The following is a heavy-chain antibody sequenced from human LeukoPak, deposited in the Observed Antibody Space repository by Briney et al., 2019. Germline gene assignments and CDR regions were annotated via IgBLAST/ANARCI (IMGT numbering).Heavy chain of an antibody. CDR3: ARSLGYCSGGSCYTFDY. CDR1: GFTFSSYW. V-gene: IGHV3-7*01. J-gene: IGHJ4*02. D-gene: IGHD2-15*01. Sequence: GGSLRLSCAASGFTFSSYWMSWVRQAPGKGLEGVANIKQDGSEKYYVDSVKGRFTISRDNAKNSLYLQMNSLRAEDTAVYYCARSLGYCSGGSCYTFDYWGQGTLVTVSS. CDR2: IKQDGSEK.